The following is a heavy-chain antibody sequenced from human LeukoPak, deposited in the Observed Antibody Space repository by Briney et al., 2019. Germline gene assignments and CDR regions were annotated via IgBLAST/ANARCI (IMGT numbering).Heavy chain of an antibody. V-gene: IGHV4-39*07. Sequence: PSETLSLTCTVSGGSISSSNYYWGWIRQPPGEGLEWIGSIYYTGGTYYNPSLKSRITISVGTSKNQFSLKLSSVTAADTAVYYRAREVAARPDWFDPWGQGTLVTVSS. CDR3: AREVAARPDWFDP. J-gene: IGHJ5*02. D-gene: IGHD6-6*01. CDR1: GGSISSSNYY. CDR2: IYYTGGT.